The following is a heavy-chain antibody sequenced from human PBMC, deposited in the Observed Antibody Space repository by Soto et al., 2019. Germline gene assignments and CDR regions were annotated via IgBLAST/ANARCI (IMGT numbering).Heavy chain of an antibody. D-gene: IGHD6-13*01. J-gene: IGHJ4*02. CDR1: GFTFSSYG. CDR3: AKDGSSSWEPFDY. Sequence: QVQLVESGGGVVQPGRSLRLSCAASGFTFSSYGMHWVRQAPGKGLEWVAVISYDGSNKYYADSVKGRFTISRDSSKNTLYLQMNRLRAEDTAVYYCAKDGSSSWEPFDYWGQGTLVTVSS. CDR2: ISYDGSNK. V-gene: IGHV3-30*18.